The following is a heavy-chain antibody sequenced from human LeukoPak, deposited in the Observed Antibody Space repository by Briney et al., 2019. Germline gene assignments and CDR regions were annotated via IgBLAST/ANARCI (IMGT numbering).Heavy chain of an antibody. CDR1: RFTFDDYA. D-gene: IGHD6-13*01. V-gene: IGHV3-9*03. Sequence: GGSLRLSCAASRFTFDDYAMHWVRQAPGKGLEWVSGISWNSGSIGYADSVKGRFTISRDNAKNSLYLQMNSLRAEDMALYYCAKGGGYSSSWYNPDYFDYWGQGTLVTVSS. CDR3: AKGGGYSSSWYNPDYFDY. J-gene: IGHJ4*02. CDR2: ISWNSGSI.